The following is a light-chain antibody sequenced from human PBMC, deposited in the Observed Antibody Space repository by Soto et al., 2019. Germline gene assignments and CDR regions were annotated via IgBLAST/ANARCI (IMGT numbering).Light chain of an antibody. J-gene: IGLJ1*01. CDR3: SSYTSFSTYV. CDR1: SSGGGGNNN. Sequence: SALTQPASVSGSPGQSTTISCTVTSSGGGGNNNVSWYQQHPGKAPTLMIYEGGNPPPGVSNRFSGSKSDNTASLTISGLQAEDEADYYCSSYTSFSTYVFGTGTKVTVL. V-gene: IGLV2-14*01. CDR2: EGG.